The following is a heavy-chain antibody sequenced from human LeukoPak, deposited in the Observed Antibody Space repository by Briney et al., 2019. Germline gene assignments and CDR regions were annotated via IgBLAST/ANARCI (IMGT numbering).Heavy chain of an antibody. CDR1: VFTFRRYS. CDR2: ISSHSSYI. CDR3: ARAMSGCSSTSCYDY. Sequence: GVSQGLFYASSVFTFRRYSMNWVRHARGKGLEWGLSISSHSSYIYYADSVKGRFTISRDNAKTSLYLQMNSLRAEDTAVYYCARAMSGCSSTSCYDYWGQGTLVTVSS. V-gene: IGHV3-21*01. D-gene: IGHD2-2*01. J-gene: IGHJ4*02.